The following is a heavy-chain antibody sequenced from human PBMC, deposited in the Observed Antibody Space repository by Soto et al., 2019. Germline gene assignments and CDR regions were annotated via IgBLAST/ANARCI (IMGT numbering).Heavy chain of an antibody. J-gene: IGHJ4*02. CDR1: GYTFTSYG. Sequence: ASVKVSCKASGYTFTSYGISWVRQAPGQGLEWMGWISAYNGNTNYAQKLQGRVTMTTDTSTSTAYMELRSLRPDDTAVYYCAIPRIAVAGEEGFDYWGQGTLVTVSS. CDR3: AIPRIAVAGEEGFDY. CDR2: ISAYNGNT. V-gene: IGHV1-18*04. D-gene: IGHD6-19*01.